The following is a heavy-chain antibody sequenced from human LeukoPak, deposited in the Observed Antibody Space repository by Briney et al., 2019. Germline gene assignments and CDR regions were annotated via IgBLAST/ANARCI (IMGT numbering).Heavy chain of an antibody. CDR2: IRRKDYGATT. CDR3: TRGVGGGGAFDY. D-gene: IGHD3-16*01. CDR1: GFTFGDYA. J-gene: IGHJ4*02. Sequence: GGSLRLSCTAYGFTFGDYAMSWVRQAPGKGLVGVGFIRRKDYGATTEYAASVKGRFTISRDDSKSIAYLQMNSLKTEDTAVYYCTRGVGGGGAFDYWGQGTLVTVSS. V-gene: IGHV3-49*04.